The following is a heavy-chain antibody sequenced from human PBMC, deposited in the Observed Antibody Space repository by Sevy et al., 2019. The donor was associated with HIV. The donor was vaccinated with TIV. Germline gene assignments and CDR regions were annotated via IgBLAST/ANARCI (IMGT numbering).Heavy chain of an antibody. Sequence: ASVKVSCKAVGYAFTTYRITWVRQAPGQGLEWMGRVSPLNGDTEYAQKFQGRVTMDTDTSTSTAYMELRSLGSDDTAIYYCARAFCSGGECHSLAYWGQGTLVTVSS. CDR1: GYAFTTYR. J-gene: IGHJ4*02. D-gene: IGHD2-15*01. CDR2: VSPLNGDT. V-gene: IGHV1-18*01. CDR3: ARAFCSGGECHSLAY.